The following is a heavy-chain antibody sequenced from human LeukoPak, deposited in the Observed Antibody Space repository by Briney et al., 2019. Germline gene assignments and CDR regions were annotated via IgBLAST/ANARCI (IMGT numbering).Heavy chain of an antibody. CDR2: ISPYNGNT. CDR1: GYTFTSYG. CDR3: ARDQYDSVWGSYRPYFDH. D-gene: IGHD3-16*02. Sequence: ASVKVSCKASGYTFTSYGISWVRQAPGQGLEWMGSISPYNGNTKYAENLQGRVIMTTDTSTRTAYMELRSLRSDDTAVFYCARDQYDSVWGSYRPYFDHWGQGTLVTVSS. J-gene: IGHJ4*02. V-gene: IGHV1-18*04.